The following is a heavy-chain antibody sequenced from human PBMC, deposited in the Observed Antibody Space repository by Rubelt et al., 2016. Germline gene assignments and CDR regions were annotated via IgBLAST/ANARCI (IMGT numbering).Heavy chain of an antibody. Sequence: GGSLRLSCAASGFSFSSSWMTWVRQAPGKGLEWVANIKQDGTEKYYVDSVKGRFTISRDNAKNSLFLQMSSLRAEDTAVYYCARGPFTVINLWGQGTLVTVSS. J-gene: IGHJ5*02. CDR3: ARGPFTVINL. D-gene: IGHD2-21*01. CDR2: IKQDGTEK. V-gene: IGHV3-7*04. CDR1: GFSFSSSW.